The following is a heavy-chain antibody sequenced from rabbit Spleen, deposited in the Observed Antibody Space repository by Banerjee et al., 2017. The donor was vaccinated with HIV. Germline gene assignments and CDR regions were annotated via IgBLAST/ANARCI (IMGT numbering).Heavy chain of an antibody. D-gene: IGHD6-1*01. CDR1: GFDLSSYYY. J-gene: IGHJ3*01. Sequence: QEQLEESGGGLVKPEGSLTLTCKASGFDLSSYYYICWVRQAPGKGLEWIGCIYTGSSGSTYYASWAKGRFTISKASSTTVTLQMTSLTAADTATYFCAKYYDYGGAAYAILWGQGTLVTVS. CDR3: AKYYDYGGAAYAIL. V-gene: IGHV1S45*01. CDR2: IYTGSSGST.